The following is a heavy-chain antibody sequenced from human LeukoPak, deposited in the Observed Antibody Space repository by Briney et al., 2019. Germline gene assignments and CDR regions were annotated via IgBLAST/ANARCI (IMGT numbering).Heavy chain of an antibody. CDR3: GRHAYGDSSAAFDI. J-gene: IGHJ3*02. CDR2: VYGRGST. Sequence: PSETLSLTCAVSGDSISRNYCWRWVRQFPGKGLEWIGEVYGRGSTSYNPSLKSRVVISIDKSKNQYSLNLNSVTAADTAMYYCGRHAYGDSSAAFDIWGQGTMVIVSS. CDR1: GDSISRNYC. D-gene: IGHD4-17*01. V-gene: IGHV4-4*02.